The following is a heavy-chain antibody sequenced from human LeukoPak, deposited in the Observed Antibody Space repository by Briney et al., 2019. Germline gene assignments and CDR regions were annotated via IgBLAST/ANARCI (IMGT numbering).Heavy chain of an antibody. Sequence: GGSLRLSCAASGYTFSVYWMSWVRQAPGKGLEWVANVKQDRSKKYYVDTVKGRFTISRDKAKNSLYLQMNSLRAEDTAVYYCARCPRLLFLEWLSGRSGYFYYWGQGGLVTVSS. CDR3: ARCPRLLFLEWLSGRSGYFYY. CDR1: GYTFSVYW. CDR2: VKQDRSKK. J-gene: IGHJ4*02. V-gene: IGHV3-7*01. D-gene: IGHD3-3*01.